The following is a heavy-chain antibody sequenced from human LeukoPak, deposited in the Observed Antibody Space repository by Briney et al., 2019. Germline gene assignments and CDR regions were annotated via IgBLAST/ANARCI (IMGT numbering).Heavy chain of an antibody. J-gene: IGHJ4*02. CDR3: ARDCTPQPRGYSGYGPAYYFDY. CDR2: INPNSGGT. CDR1: GYMFTGYY. V-gene: IGHV1-2*02. Sequence: GASVKVSCKASGYMFTGYYIHWVRQAPGQGLEWMGWINPNSGGTNYAQKFQGRVTMTRDTSISTAYMELSRLRSDDTAVYYCARDCTPQPRGYSGYGPAYYFDYWGQGTLVTVSS. D-gene: IGHD5-12*01.